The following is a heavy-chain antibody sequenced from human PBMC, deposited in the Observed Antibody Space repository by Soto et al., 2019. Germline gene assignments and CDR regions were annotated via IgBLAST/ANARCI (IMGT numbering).Heavy chain of an antibody. V-gene: IGHV4-4*02. CDR1: GGSISSSSW. CDR2: IYHSGST. J-gene: IGHJ3*02. Sequence: SETLSLTCAVSGGSISSSSWWSWVRQPPGKGLEWIGEIYHSGSTNYNPSLKSRVTISVDKSKNQFSLKLSSVTAADTAVYYCARESIVVPRAFDICGQGTMVTVSS. D-gene: IGHD2-21*01. CDR3: ARESIVVPRAFDI.